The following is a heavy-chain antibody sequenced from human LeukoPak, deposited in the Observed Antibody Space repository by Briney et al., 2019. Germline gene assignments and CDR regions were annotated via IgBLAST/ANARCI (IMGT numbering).Heavy chain of an antibody. CDR3: AKAGRTYYYDSSGQYYFDY. V-gene: IGHV3-9*01. CDR1: GFTFDDYA. Sequence: PGRSLRLSCAASGFTFDDYAMHWGRQAPGKGLEWVSGISWNSGSIGYADSVKGRFTISRDNAKNSLYLQMDSLRAEDTALYYCAKAGRTYYYDSSGQYYFDYWGQGTLVTVSS. J-gene: IGHJ4*02. CDR2: ISWNSGSI. D-gene: IGHD3-22*01.